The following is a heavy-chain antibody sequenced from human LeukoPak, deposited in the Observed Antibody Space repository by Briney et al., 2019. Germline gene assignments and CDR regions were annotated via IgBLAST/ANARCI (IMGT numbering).Heavy chain of an antibody. V-gene: IGHV4-59*01. D-gene: IGHD3-16*01. Sequence: PSETLSLTCTVSGGSISSYYWSWIRQPAGKGLEWIGQIHYSGRPDYNPSLKSRVTISVDTSKNQLSLKVTSVTGADTAVYYCARFGVDYDMDVWGQGTTVTVSS. J-gene: IGHJ6*02. CDR1: GGSISSYY. CDR3: ARFGVDYDMDV. CDR2: IHYSGRP.